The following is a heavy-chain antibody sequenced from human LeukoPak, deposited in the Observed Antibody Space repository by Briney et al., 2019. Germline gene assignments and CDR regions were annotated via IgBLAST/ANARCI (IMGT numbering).Heavy chain of an antibody. CDR3: AREPPGYAFDI. CDR1: GYTFTSYY. CDR2: INPGGGST. Sequence: GASVKVSCKASGYTFTSYYMHWVRQAPGQGLEWMGIINPGGGSTSYAQKFQGRVTMTRDTSTSTVYMELSSLRSEDTAVYYCAREPPGYAFDIWGQGTMVTVSS. J-gene: IGHJ3*02. V-gene: IGHV1-46*03. D-gene: IGHD3-10*01.